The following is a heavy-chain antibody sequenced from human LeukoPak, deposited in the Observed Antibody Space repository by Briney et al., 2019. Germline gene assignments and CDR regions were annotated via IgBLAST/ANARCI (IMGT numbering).Heavy chain of an antibody. V-gene: IGHV2-5*01. CDR2: INCSDDK. D-gene: IGHD3-3*01. CDR3: AHSRRLAGGFWSDSYDAFDI. CDR1: GFSLSTSGVG. Sequence: ESGPTLVHPTQPLTLTCTFSGFSLSTSGVGGGWIRQPPEKTLEGLALINCSDDKRYIPSLRRRLTITKDTSKTQVALRMTNMDPVDTATYYCAHSRRLAGGFWSDSYDAFDIWGQGTMVTVSS. J-gene: IGHJ3*02.